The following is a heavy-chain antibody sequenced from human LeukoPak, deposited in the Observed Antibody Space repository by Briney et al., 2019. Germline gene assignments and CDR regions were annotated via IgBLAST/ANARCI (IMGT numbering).Heavy chain of an antibody. V-gene: IGHV4-34*01. CDR2: INHSGST. CDR3: ARGGPVGSSLDY. D-gene: IGHD6-13*01. CDR1: GGSFSGYY. J-gene: IGHJ4*02. Sequence: SETLSLTWAVYGGSFSGYYWSWIRQPPGKGLEWIGEINHSGSTNYNPSLKSRVTISVDTSKNQFSLKLSSVTAADTAVYYCARGGPVGSSLDYWGQGTLVTVSS.